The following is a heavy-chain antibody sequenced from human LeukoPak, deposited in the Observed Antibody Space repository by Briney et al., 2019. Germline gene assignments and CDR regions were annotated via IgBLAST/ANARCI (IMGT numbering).Heavy chain of an antibody. Sequence: GGSLRLSCAASGFTFSGYSMNWVRQAPGKGLEWVSSISSSSSYIYYADSVKGRFTISRDNAKNSLYLQMNSLRAEDTAVYYCTSGGHSSGWYAFDYWGQGTLVTVSS. J-gene: IGHJ4*02. V-gene: IGHV3-21*01. CDR1: GFTFSGYS. D-gene: IGHD6-19*01. CDR2: ISSSSSYI. CDR3: TSGGHSSGWYAFDY.